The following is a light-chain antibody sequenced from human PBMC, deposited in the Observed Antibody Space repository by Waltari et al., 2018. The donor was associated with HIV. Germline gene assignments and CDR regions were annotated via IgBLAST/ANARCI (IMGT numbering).Light chain of an antibody. V-gene: IGLV2-14*01. Sequence: QSALTQPASVSGSPGQSITISCRGTSSDVGDYNSVSWYQLHPGQAPQLLIFEVNQRPCGACYRFSGPKSGNTASLTVSGLQKEDEADYYCSSFGAGGTEVFGTGTKVTV. CDR2: EVN. CDR3: SSFGAGGTEV. CDR1: SSDVGDYNS. J-gene: IGLJ1*01.